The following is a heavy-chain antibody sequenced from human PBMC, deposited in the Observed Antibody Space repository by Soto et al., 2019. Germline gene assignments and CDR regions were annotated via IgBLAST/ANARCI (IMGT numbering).Heavy chain of an antibody. V-gene: IGHV3-23*01. CDR2: ISGSGAAT. CDR3: AKDGRIVLGPAAIGISWFGP. D-gene: IGHD2-2*01. J-gene: IGHJ5*02. Sequence: EVQLLDSGGGLVQPGGSLRLSCAASGFTFSSYAMSWVRQAPGKGLEWVSAISGSGAATYYADSVKGRFTISRDNSKNPLYLQMNSLRAEDTALYYWAKDGRIVLGPAAIGISWFGPWGQGTLVTVSS. CDR1: GFTFSSYA.